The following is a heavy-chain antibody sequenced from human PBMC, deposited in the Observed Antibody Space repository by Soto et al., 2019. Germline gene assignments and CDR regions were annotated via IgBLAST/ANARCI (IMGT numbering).Heavy chain of an antibody. V-gene: IGHV4-30-2*01. Sequence: SETLSLTCAVSGGSISSGGYSWSWIRQPPGKGLEWIGYIYHSGSTYYNPSLKSRVTISVNRSKNQFSLKLSSVTAAHTAVYYCARVGSSGWYTVDYWGQGTLVTVSS. CDR2: IYHSGST. CDR1: GGSISSGGYS. J-gene: IGHJ4*02. D-gene: IGHD6-19*01. CDR3: ARVGSSGWYTVDY.